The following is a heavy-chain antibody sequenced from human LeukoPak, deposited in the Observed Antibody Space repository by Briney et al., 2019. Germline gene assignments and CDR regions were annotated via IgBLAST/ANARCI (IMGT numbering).Heavy chain of an antibody. J-gene: IGHJ4*02. CDR3: ARRSSRYFGSRSYRKYYFDY. Sequence: SETLSLTCTVSGGSISSSRYYGGWIRQPPGTGLEWVGEINHSRNTNYSPSLKSRATISVDTSKNQFSLTLSSVTAADTAVYYCARRSSRYFGSRSYRKYYFDYWGQGTLVIVSS. V-gene: IGHV4-39*07. CDR1: GGSISSSRYY. D-gene: IGHD3-10*01. CDR2: INHSRNT.